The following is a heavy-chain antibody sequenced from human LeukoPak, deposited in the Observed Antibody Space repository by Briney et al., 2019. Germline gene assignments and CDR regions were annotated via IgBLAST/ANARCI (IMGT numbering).Heavy chain of an antibody. J-gene: IGHJ4*02. CDR1: AFTFGNYA. CDR2: LSGSGAST. CDR3: AKGSDRSGSYYLDY. V-gene: IGHV3-23*01. Sequence: SGVSLRLSCAASAFTFGNYAMNWVRQAPGKGLEWVSGLSGSGASTYYADSVKGRFTISRDNSKNTLYLQMNRLRAEDTAVYYCAKGSDRSGSYYLDYWGQGTLVTVSP. D-gene: IGHD3-10*01.